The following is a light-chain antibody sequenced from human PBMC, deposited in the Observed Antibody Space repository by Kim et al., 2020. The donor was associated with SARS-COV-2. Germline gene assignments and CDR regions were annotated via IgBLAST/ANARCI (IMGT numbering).Light chain of an antibody. Sequence: ESAGDRVTITCRASQDISNTLAWDKEKPGKTPELLIYDAFTLQSGVSPRFSGSRSGTDFTHTISSLQSEDFAAYYCQQHYIYPLTFGGGTKVDI. CDR1: QDISNT. J-gene: IGKJ4*01. CDR2: DAF. CDR3: QQHYIYPLT. V-gene: IGKV1-8*01.